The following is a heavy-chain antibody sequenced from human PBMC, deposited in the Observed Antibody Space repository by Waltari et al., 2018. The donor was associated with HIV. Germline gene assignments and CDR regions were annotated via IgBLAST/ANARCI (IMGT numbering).Heavy chain of an antibody. CDR1: GDRFTTYF. CDR3: ARGEDISLTHLPPGFRLEF. D-gene: IGHD2-15*01. CDR2: INPDSGDK. J-gene: IGHJ4*01. V-gene: IGHV1-2*06. Sequence: LQSASQVKTHGASVSLSCTVSGDRFTTYFSFLLWKSPGQCFAWLGRINPDSGDKTYSQTFLTIVTMTRDTASASTYMELTRLTSADTAMYFCARGEDISLTHLPPGFRLEFWGHGTLVTVSS.